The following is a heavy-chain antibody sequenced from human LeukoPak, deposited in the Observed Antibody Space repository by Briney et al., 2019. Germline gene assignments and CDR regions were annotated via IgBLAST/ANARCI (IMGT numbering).Heavy chain of an antibody. Sequence: PGGSLRLSCAASGFTFSSYAMRWVRQAPGKGLEWVSAISGSGGSTYYADSVKGRFTISRDNSKNTLYLQMDSLRAEDTAVYYCAKDLKKSSGWYASDYWGQGTLVTVSS. CDR3: AKDLKKSSGWYASDY. V-gene: IGHV3-23*01. J-gene: IGHJ4*02. D-gene: IGHD6-19*01. CDR1: GFTFSSYA. CDR2: ISGSGGST.